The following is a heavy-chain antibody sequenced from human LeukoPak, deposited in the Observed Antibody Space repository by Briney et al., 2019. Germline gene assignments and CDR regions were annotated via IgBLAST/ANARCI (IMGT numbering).Heavy chain of an antibody. D-gene: IGHD2-15*01. CDR1: GXTFSDYY. V-gene: IGHV3-11*06. CDR2: ISSSSGYT. J-gene: IGHJ4*02. CDR3: ARDPPYCSSGSCYFDY. Sequence: GGSLRLSCAASGXTFSDYYMSWIRQAPGKGLEWVSYISSSSGYTNYADSVKGRFTISRDNAKNSLYLQMNSLRVEDTAVYYCARDPPYCSSGSCYFDYWGQGTLVTVSS.